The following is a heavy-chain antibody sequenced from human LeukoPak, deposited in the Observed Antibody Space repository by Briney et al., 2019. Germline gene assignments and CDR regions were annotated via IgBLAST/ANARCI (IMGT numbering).Heavy chain of an antibody. Sequence: PGASLQICCKASGSIVTSYWICWGRPLPGKGLGGMGIIYPGDSDTRYSPSFQGHVTISADKSITTAYLQWTSLEASDTAMYYCARPHTLDRTTKYYFDYWGQGTLVTVSS. J-gene: IGHJ4*02. CDR2: IYPGDSDT. CDR3: ARPHTLDRTTKYYFDY. CDR1: GSIVTSYW. D-gene: IGHD1-14*01. V-gene: IGHV5-51*01.